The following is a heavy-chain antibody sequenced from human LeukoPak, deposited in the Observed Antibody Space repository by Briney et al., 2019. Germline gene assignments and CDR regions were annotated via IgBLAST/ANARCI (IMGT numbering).Heavy chain of an antibody. J-gene: IGHJ4*02. Sequence: ASVKVSCKASGGTFSSYAISWVRQAPGQGLEWMGWISAYNGNTNYAQKLQGRVTMTRDTSTSTVYMELSSLRSEDTAVYYCARVGSDMIVVDPTGGIRRGAFDYWGQGTLVTVSS. D-gene: IGHD3-22*01. CDR3: ARVGSDMIVVDPTGGIRRGAFDY. CDR2: ISAYNGNT. CDR1: GGTFSSYA. V-gene: IGHV1-18*01.